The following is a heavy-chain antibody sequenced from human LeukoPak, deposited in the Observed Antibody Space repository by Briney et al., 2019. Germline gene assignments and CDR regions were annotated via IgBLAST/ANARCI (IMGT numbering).Heavy chain of an antibody. V-gene: IGHV1-2*06. Sequence: ASVKVSCKASGYTFTGYYMHWVRQAPGQGLEWMGRINPNSGGTNYAQKFQGRVTMTRDTSISTAYMELSRLRSDDTAMYYCARYITVGATYQHFDYWGQGTLVTVSS. CDR3: ARYITVGATYQHFDY. CDR2: INPNSGGT. CDR1: GYTFTGYY. D-gene: IGHD1-26*01. J-gene: IGHJ4*02.